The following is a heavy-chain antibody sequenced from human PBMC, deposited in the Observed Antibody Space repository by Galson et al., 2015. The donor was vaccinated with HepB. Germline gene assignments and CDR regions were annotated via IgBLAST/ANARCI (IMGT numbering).Heavy chain of an antibody. J-gene: IGHJ4*02. CDR2: ISYDVYNK. V-gene: IGHV3-30*03. CDR3: SCSTATDTTEY. CDR1: GFTFSSYG. D-gene: IGHD1-7*01. Sequence: SLRLSCAASGFTFSSYGMHWVRQAPGKGLEWVALISYDVYNKYYADSVKGRFTISRDNSKNTVYLQMNSLRAEDTAVYYCSCSTATDTTEYWGQGTLVTVSS.